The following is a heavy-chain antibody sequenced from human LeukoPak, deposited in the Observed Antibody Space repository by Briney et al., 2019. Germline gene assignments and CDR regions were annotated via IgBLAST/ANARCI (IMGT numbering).Heavy chain of an antibody. Sequence: SETLSLTCTVSGGSISSYYWSWIRQPPGKGLEWIGYIYYSGSTNYNPSLKSRVTISVDTSKNQFSLKLSSVTAADTAVYYCARDRGYCSGGNCYHGDYFDYWGQGTLVTVSS. CDR1: GGSISSYY. CDR2: IYYSGST. CDR3: ARDRGYCSGGNCYHGDYFDY. V-gene: IGHV4-59*01. D-gene: IGHD2-15*01. J-gene: IGHJ4*02.